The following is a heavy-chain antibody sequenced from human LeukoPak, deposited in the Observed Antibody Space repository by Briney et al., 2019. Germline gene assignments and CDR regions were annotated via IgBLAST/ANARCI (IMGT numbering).Heavy chain of an antibody. D-gene: IGHD1-26*01. CDR3: VSRGRWELLISDY. CDR2: ISSSSSYI. Sequence: KSGGSLRLSCAASGFTFSSYNINWVRQAPGKGLEWVSSISSSSSYIYYADSVKGRFTISRDNAKNSLYLQMNSLRAEDTAVYYCVSRGRWELLISDYWGQGTLVTVSS. J-gene: IGHJ4*02. CDR1: GFTFSSYN. V-gene: IGHV3-21*01.